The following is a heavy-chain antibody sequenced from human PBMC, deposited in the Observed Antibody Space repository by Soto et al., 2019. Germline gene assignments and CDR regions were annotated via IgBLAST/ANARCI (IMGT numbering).Heavy chain of an antibody. CDR2: IYHSGST. J-gene: IGHJ4*02. V-gene: IGHV4-30-2*02. CDR3: ARSVTMRPELDY. D-gene: IGHD3-10*01. Sequence: SETLSLTCAVSGGSISSGGYSWSWIRQPPGKGLEWIGYIYHSGSTYYNPSGGSTSYAQKFQGRVTMTRDTSTSTVYMELSSLRSEDTAVYYCARSVTMRPELDYWGQGTLVTVSS. CDR1: GGSISSGGYS.